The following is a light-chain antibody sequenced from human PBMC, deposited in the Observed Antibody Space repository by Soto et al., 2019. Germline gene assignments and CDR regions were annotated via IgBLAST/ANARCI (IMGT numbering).Light chain of an antibody. J-gene: IGKJ2*01. CDR3: QQFNNWPYT. CDR2: DAS. Sequence: EVVMTQSPATLSVSPGERATLSCRASQSVSSNLVWYQQKPGQAPRLLIYDASTRATGIPARFSGSGSGTEFTLTISSLQSEDFALYFCQQFNNWPYTFGRGTKLEIK. CDR1: QSVSSN. V-gene: IGKV3-15*01.